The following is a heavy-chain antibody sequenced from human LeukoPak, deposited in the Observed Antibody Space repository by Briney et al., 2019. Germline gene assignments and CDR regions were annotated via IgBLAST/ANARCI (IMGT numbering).Heavy chain of an antibody. J-gene: IGHJ5*02. D-gene: IGHD2-2*01. CDR2: INWNGGST. CDR3: ARDQPCSSTSCHYNWFDP. CDR1: GFTFSSYG. Sequence: PGRSLRLSCAASGFTFSSYGMHWVRQSPGKGLEWVSGINWNGGSTGYADSVKGRFTISRDNAKNSLYLQMNSLRAEDTALYYCARDQPCSSTSCHYNWFDPWGQGTLVTVSS. V-gene: IGHV3-20*04.